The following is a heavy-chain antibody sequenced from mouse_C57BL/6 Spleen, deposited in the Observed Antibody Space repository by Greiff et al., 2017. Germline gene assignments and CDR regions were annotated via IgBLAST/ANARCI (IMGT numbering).Heavy chain of an antibody. CDR3: ARGSYYGTFDY. CDR2: INPNNGGT. CDR1: GYTFTDYY. D-gene: IGHD2-1*01. V-gene: IGHV1-26*01. Sequence: EVQLQQSGPELVKPGASVKISCKASGYTFTDYYMNWVKQSHGKSLEWIGDINPNNGGTSYNQKFKGKATLTVDKSSSTAYMELRSLTSEDSAVYYCARGSYYGTFDYWGQGTTLTVSS. J-gene: IGHJ2*01.